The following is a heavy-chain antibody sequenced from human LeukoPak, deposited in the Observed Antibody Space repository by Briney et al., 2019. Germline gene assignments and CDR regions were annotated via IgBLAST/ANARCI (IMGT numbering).Heavy chain of an antibody. J-gene: IGHJ4*02. CDR1: GFTFSSYG. CDR3: ARDRRGPQGYCSGGSCYDY. CDR2: ISYDGSNK. Sequence: PGGSLRLSCAASGFTFSSYGMHWVRRAPGKGLEWVAVISYDGSNKYYADSVKGRFTISRDNSKNTLYLQMNSLRAEDTAVYYCARDRRGPQGYCSGGSCYDYWGQGTLVTVSS. V-gene: IGHV3-30*03. D-gene: IGHD2-15*01.